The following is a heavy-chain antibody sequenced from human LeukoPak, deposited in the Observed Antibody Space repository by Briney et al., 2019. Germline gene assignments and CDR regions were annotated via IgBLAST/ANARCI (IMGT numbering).Heavy chain of an antibody. CDR2: IIPIFGTA. V-gene: IGHV1-69*13. CDR3: ASSHCSGGSCYFPFDY. D-gene: IGHD2-15*01. CDR1: GGTFSSYA. Sequence: ASVKVPCKASGGTFSSYAISWVRQAPGQGLEWMGGIIPIFGTANYAQKFQGRVTITADESTSTAYMELSSLRSEDTAVYYCASSHCSGGSCYFPFDYWGQGTLVTVSS. J-gene: IGHJ4*02.